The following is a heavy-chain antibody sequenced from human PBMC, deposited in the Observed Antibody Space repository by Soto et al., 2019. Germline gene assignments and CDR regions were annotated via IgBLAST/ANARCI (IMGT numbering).Heavy chain of an antibody. D-gene: IGHD6-19*01. V-gene: IGHV1-18*01. CDR1: GYTFTGYG. CDR3: ASGAYNSGWYDY. CDR2: INAFSGNT. J-gene: IGHJ4*02. Sequence: QVQLVQSEAEVKRPGASVKLSCKASGYTFTGYGITWVRQAPGQGLEWMGWINAFSGNTNTAQNFQSRVTMTMDKSTTTASMELRSLISDDTAVYFCASGAYNSGWYDYWGQGTLVTVSS.